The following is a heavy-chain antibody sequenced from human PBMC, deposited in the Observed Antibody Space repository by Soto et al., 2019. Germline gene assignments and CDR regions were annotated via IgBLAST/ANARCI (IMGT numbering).Heavy chain of an antibody. CDR1: GYTFTSYG. CDR3: ASRLRVYYYYGMDV. CDR2: IIPIFGTA. D-gene: IGHD3-10*01. V-gene: IGHV1-69*13. J-gene: IGHJ6*02. Sequence: QVQLVQSGAEVKKPGASVKVSCKASGYTFTSYGISWVRQAPGQGLEWMGGIIPIFGTANYAQKFQGRVTITADESTSTAYMELSSLRSEDTAVYYCASRLRVYYYYGMDVWGQGTTVTVSS.